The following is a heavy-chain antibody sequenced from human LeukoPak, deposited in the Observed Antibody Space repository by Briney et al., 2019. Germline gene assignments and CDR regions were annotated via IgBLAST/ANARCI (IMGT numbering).Heavy chain of an antibody. V-gene: IGHV4-34*01. J-gene: IGHJ4*02. D-gene: IGHD6-19*01. CDR2: INHSGST. CDR1: GGSFSGYY. CDR3: ARGSLAVAGTYGY. Sequence: SETLSLTCAVYGGSFSGYYWSWIRQPPGKGLEWIGEINHSGSTNYNPSLKSRVTISVDTSKNQFSLKLSSVTAADTAVYYCARGSLAVAGTYGYWGQGTLVTVSS.